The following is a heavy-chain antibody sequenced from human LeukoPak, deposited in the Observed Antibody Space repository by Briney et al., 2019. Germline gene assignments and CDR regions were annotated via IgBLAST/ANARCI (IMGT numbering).Heavy chain of an antibody. CDR3: ARQIGGGYSYGS. CDR1: GFTFSSYE. D-gene: IGHD5-18*01. CDR2: ISSSGSTI. Sequence: GGSLRLSCAASGFTFSSYEMNWVRQAPGKRLEWVSYISSSGSTIYYADSVKGRFTISRDNAKNSLYLQMNSLRAEDTAVYYCARQIGGGYSYGSSGQGTLVTVSS. V-gene: IGHV3-48*03. J-gene: IGHJ5*02.